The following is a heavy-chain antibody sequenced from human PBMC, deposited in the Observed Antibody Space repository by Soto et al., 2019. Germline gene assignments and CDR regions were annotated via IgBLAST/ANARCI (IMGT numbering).Heavy chain of an antibody. CDR2: INHSGST. J-gene: IGHJ5*02. D-gene: IGHD4-17*01. Sequence: SETLSLTCAVYGGSFSGYYWSWIRQPPGKGLEWIGEINHSGSTNYNPSLKSRVTISVDRSKNQFSLKLSSVTAADTAVYYCARAPDKTTVVTPAGYNWFDPWGQGTLVTVSS. V-gene: IGHV4-34*01. CDR1: GGSFSGYY. CDR3: ARAPDKTTVVTPAGYNWFDP.